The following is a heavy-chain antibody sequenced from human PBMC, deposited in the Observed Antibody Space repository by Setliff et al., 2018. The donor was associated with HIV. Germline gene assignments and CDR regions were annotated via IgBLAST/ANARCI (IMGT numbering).Heavy chain of an antibody. D-gene: IGHD6-19*01. CDR3: ASLAVAGTAGTVDY. J-gene: IGHJ4*02. V-gene: IGHV4-34*01. Sequence: SETLSLTCAVYGGFFSGYHWSWIRQSPGKGLEWIGEINRSGSTNYNPSLKSRVTVSVDTSMNQFSLNLNSVTATDTAVYYCASLAVAGTAGTVDYWGQGTLVTVSS. CDR1: GGFFSGYH. CDR2: INRSGST.